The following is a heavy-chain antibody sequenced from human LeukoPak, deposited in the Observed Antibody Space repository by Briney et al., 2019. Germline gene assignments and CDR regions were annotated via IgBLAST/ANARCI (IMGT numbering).Heavy chain of an antibody. D-gene: IGHD6-19*01. CDR1: GFNFGSYS. J-gene: IGHJ3*02. Sequence: PGGSLRLSCAASGFNFGSYSMTWVRQAPGKGLEWVSVMSADSATTFYADSVKGRFTISRDNAKKSLYLQMNSLRDEDTALYYCTKAQWQLRRPAAFDIWGQGTMVTVSS. CDR2: MSADSATT. CDR3: TKAQWQLRRPAAFDI. V-gene: IGHV3-23*01.